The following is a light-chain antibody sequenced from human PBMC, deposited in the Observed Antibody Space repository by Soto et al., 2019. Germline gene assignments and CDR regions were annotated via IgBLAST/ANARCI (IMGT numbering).Light chain of an antibody. CDR3: QQRSHWPWT. Sequence: ENWMTQAPSNLALSPGERGNLSWMASQSVSSYLVWYQQKPGQAPRLLIYDASNRATGIPARFSGSGSGTDFTLTISSLEPEDFAVYYCQQRSHWPWTFGLGTKVDIK. J-gene: IGKJ1*01. V-gene: IGKV3-11*01. CDR2: DAS. CDR1: QSVSSY.